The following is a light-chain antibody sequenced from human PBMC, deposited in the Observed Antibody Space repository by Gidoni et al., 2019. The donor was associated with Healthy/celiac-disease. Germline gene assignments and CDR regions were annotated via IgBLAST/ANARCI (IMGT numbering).Light chain of an antibody. CDR2: GGS. CDR1: QSVSSSY. J-gene: IGKJ2*01. CDR3: QQYGSSPRYT. Sequence: EIVLTPSPGTLSLSPGGRVTLSCRASQSVSSSYLAWYQQKTGQAPRILIYGGSSRATGIPDRFSGSGSGTDFTLTISRLEPEDFAVYYCQQYGSSPRYTFGQGTKLEIK. V-gene: IGKV3-20*01.